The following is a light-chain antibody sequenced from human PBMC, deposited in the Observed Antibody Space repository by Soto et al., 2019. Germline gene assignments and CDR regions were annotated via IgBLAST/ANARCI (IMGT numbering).Light chain of an antibody. CDR3: ISYIPITTTHWV. V-gene: IGLV2-14*01. Sequence: QSALTQPASVSGSPVQSITISCTGTNSDVGGYDRVSWYQHHPGKAPKLLIFEVYNRPSGISDRFSGSKSGDTASLTISGLQAEDEADYYCISYIPITTTHWVFGGGTKLTV. CDR1: NSDVGGYDR. CDR2: EVY. J-gene: IGLJ3*02.